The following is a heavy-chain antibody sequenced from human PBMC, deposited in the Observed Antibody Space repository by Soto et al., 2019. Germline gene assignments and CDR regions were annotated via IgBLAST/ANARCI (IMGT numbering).Heavy chain of an antibody. J-gene: IGHJ4*02. CDR1: VYSFAGYW. CDR2: IDPSDSRT. V-gene: IGHV5-10-1*01. CDR3: ARQIYDSDTGPNFQYYFDS. Sequence: GESLKISCKGSVYSFAGYWITWVRQKPGKGLEWMGRIDPSDSRTYYSPSFRGHVTISVTKSITTVFLQWSSLRASDTAMYYCARQIYDSDTGPNFQYYFDSWGQGTPVTVSS. D-gene: IGHD3-22*01.